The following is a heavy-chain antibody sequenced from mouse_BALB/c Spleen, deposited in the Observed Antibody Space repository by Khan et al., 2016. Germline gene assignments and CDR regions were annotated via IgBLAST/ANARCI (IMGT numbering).Heavy chain of an antibody. CDR3: ATTGFAY. CDR1: GFSLTGYD. Sequence: QVQLKESGPGLVAPSQSLSITCTVSGFSLTGYDVNWVRQPPGKGLEWLGMIWGDGSTDYNLTLKSRLSIRKDNSKSQVFIKMNSLQTDDTASYYSATTGFAYWGQGALVTVSA. J-gene: IGHJ3*01. V-gene: IGHV2-6-7*01. CDR2: IWGDGST. D-gene: IGHD4-1*02.